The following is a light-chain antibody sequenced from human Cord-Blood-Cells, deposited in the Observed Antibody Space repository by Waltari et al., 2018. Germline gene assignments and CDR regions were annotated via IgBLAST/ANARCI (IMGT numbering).Light chain of an antibody. CDR2: DVS. CDR1: SSDVGGYNY. Sequence: QSALTQPRSVSGSPGQSVTIPCTGTSSDVGGYNYVSWYQQPPGKAPKLMIYDVSKRPSGVPDRFSGSKSGNTASLTISGLQAEDEADYYCCSYAGSYTWVFGGGTKLTV. V-gene: IGLV2-11*01. J-gene: IGLJ3*02. CDR3: CSYAGSYTWV.